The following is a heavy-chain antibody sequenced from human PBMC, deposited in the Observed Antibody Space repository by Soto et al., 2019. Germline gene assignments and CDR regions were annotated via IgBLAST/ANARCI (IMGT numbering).Heavy chain of an antibody. D-gene: IGHD2-2*01. CDR2: VRSSRSST. V-gene: IGHV3-48*01. Sequence: PGGSLRLSCAASGFTFSTYSMNWVRQAPGKGLEWVSYVRSSRSSTYYADSVKGRFTISRDNAKKSLYLQMNSLRAEDTAVYYCARMTSSLSPGRWGQGTLVTVSS. J-gene: IGHJ4*02. CDR1: GFTFSTYS. CDR3: ARMTSSLSPGR.